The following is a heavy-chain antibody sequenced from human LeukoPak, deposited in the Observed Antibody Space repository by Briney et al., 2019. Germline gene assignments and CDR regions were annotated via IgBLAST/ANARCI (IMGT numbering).Heavy chain of an antibody. V-gene: IGHV4-31*03. CDR3: AKFWSAQLAPPYSDS. J-gene: IGHJ4*02. Sequence: SQTLSLTCTVSGGSISSGGYYWSWIRQHPGKGLEWIGYIYYSGSTYYNPSLKSRVTTSVDTSKNQFSLKLSSVTAADTAVYYCAKFWSAQLAPPYSDSWGQGTLVTVSS. D-gene: IGHD2-2*01. CDR1: GGSISSGGYY. CDR2: IYYSGST.